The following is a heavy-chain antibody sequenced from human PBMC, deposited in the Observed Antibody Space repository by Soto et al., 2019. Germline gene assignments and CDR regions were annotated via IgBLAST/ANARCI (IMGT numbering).Heavy chain of an antibody. Sequence: EVQLVESGGGLVQPGGSLRLSCAASGFIFSNYWMSWVRQAPGKGLEWVANIKQDGSEKHYVDSVKGRFIISRDNAKNSLYLQMNILRVEDTAVYYCAIDWFDPWGQGTLVTVSS. CDR1: GFIFSNYW. CDR3: AIDWFDP. V-gene: IGHV3-7*01. CDR2: IKQDGSEK. J-gene: IGHJ5*02.